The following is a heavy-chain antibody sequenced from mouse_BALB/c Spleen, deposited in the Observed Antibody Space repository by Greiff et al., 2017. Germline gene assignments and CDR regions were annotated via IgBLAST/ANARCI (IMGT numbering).Heavy chain of an antibody. Sequence: QVQLKESGAELVRPGVSVKISCKGSGYTFTDYAMHWVKQSHAKSLEWIGVISTYYGDASYNQKFKGKATMTVDKSSSTAYMQLSSLTSDDSAVYFCARSGYPFDYWGQGTTLTVSS. V-gene: IGHV1S137*01. J-gene: IGHJ2*01. CDR1: GYTFTDYA. D-gene: IGHD5-1-1*01. CDR2: ISTYYGDA. CDR3: ARSGYPFDY.